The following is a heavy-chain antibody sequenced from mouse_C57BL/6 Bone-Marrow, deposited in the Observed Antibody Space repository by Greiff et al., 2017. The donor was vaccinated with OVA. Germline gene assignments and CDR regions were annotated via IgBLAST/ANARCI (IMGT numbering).Heavy chain of an antibody. J-gene: IGHJ1*03. CDR2: IYPGGGYT. V-gene: IGHV1-63*01. Sequence: VQLQQSGAELVRPGTSVKMSCKASGYTFTNYWIGWAKQRPGHGLEWIGDIYPGGGYTNYNEKFKGKATLTADKSSSTAYMQFSSLTSEDSAIYYCARRSSNYDWYFDVWGTGTTVTVSS. D-gene: IGHD2-5*01. CDR3: ARRSSNYDWYFDV. CDR1: GYTFTNYW.